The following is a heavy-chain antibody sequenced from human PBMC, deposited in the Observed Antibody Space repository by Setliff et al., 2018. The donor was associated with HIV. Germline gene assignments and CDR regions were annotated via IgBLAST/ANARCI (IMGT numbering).Heavy chain of an antibody. J-gene: IGHJ6*03. CDR2: IYTSGNT. V-gene: IGHV4-61*09. Sequence: PSETLSLTCTVSGGSISSGSYYWSWIRQPAGKGLEWIGHIYTSGNTNHNPSPKSRVTISVDTSENQFSLKLSSVTAADTAVYYCARGNSRRLRVHYYYYYMDVWGKGTTVTVSS. CDR3: ARGNSRRLRVHYYYYYMDV. CDR1: GGSISSGSYY. D-gene: IGHD4-17*01.